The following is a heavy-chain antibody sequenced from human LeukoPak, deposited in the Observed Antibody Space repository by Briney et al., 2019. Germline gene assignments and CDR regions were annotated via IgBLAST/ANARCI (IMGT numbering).Heavy chain of an antibody. V-gene: IGHV3-15*01. J-gene: IGHJ4*02. CDR1: GFTFSSYA. D-gene: IGHD6-13*01. Sequence: GGSLRLSCAASGFTFSSYAMSWVRQAPGKGLEWVGRIKSKTDGGTTDYAAPVKGRFTISRDDSKNTLYLQMNSLRTEDTAVYYCVTYSSSAYFDYWGRGTLVTVSS. CDR3: VTYSSSAYFDY. CDR2: IKSKTDGGTT.